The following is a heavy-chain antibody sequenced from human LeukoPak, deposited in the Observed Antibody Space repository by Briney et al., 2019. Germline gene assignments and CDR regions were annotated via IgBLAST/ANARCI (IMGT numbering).Heavy chain of an antibody. CDR1: GFTFSSYG. J-gene: IGHJ3*02. V-gene: IGHV3-7*01. Sequence: GGSLRLSCAASGFTFSSYGMHWVRQAPGKGLEWVANIKQDGSEKYYVDSVKGRFTISRDNAKNSLYLQMNSLRAEDTVVYYCATTAMVLDAFDIWGQGTMVTVSS. CDR2: IKQDGSEK. CDR3: ATTAMVLDAFDI. D-gene: IGHD5-18*01.